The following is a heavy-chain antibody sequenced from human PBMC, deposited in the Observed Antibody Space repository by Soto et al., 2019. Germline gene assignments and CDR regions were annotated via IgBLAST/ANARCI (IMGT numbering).Heavy chain of an antibody. V-gene: IGHV4-31*03. J-gene: IGHJ5*02. CDR3: ARGRDGYRPAYNWFDP. D-gene: IGHD5-12*01. Sequence: KASETLSLTCTVSGGSISSGGYYWSWIRQHPGKGLEWIGYIYYSGSTYYNPSLKSRVTISVDTSKNQFSLKLSSVTAADTAVYYCARGRDGYRPAYNWFDPWGQGTLVTVSS. CDR2: IYYSGST. CDR1: GGSISSGGYY.